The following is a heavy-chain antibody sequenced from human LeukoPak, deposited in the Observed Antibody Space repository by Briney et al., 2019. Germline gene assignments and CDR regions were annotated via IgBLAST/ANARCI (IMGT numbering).Heavy chain of an antibody. V-gene: IGHV3-7*01. J-gene: IGHJ4*02. D-gene: IGHD6-13*01. CDR3: ARDRVWTVLY. Sequence: GGSLRLSCAASGFTFSSYAMSWVRQAPGKGLEWVANIKQDGSEKYYMDSVKGRFTISRDNAKNSLYLHMNSLRAEDTARYYCARDRVWTVLYWGQGTLVTVSS. CDR1: GFTFSSYA. CDR2: IKQDGSEK.